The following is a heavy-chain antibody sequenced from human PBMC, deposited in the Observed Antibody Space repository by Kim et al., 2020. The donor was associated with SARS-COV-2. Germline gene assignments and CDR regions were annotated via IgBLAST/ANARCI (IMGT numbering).Heavy chain of an antibody. J-gene: IGHJ4*02. CDR2: IYYSGST. D-gene: IGHD3-22*01. CDR3: ARHLRAITMIVVVPQNYSDC. V-gene: IGHV4-39*01. CDR1: GGSISSSSYY. Sequence: SETLSLTCTVSGGSISSSSYYWGWIRQPPGKGLEWIGSIYYSGSTYYNPSLKSRVTISVDTSKNQFSLKLSSVTAADTAVYYCARHLRAITMIVVVPQNYSDCWGQGTLVTVSS.